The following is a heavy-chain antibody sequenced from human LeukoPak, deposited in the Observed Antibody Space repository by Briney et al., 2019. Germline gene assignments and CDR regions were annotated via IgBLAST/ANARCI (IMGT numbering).Heavy chain of an antibody. V-gene: IGHV1-69*05. J-gene: IGHJ4*02. Sequence: ASVKLSCKPSGGTSSSYATCCVPQAPQEGFEWMGGIIPIFGTANYAQKFQGRVTIPTDESTSTGYMELSSLRSEDTAVYYCARGSKVLVAATYNWGQRALCTVSP. D-gene: IGHD2-15*01. CDR3: ARGSKVLVAATYN. CDR2: IIPIFGTA. CDR1: GGTSSSYA.